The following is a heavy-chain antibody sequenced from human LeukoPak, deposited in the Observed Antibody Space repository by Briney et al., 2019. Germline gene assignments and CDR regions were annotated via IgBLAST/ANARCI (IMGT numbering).Heavy chain of an antibody. J-gene: IGHJ5*02. CDR1: GYTLTELS. D-gene: IGHD4-17*01. CDR2: FDPEDGET. V-gene: IGHV1-24*01. CDR3: ATTTVTTHWFDP. Sequence: ASVKVSCKVSGYTLTELSMHWVRQAPGKGLEWMGGFDPEDGETIYAQKFQGRVTINEDTSTDTAYMELSSLRSEDTAVYYCATTTVTTHWFDPWGQGTLVTVSS.